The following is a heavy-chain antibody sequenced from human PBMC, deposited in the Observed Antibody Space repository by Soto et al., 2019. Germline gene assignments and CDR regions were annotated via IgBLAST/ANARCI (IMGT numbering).Heavy chain of an antibody. CDR2: INHSGST. CDR1: GGSFSGYS. V-gene: IGHV4-34*01. Sequence: PSETLSLTCAVYGGSFSGYSWTWIRQPPGKGLEWIGEINHSGSTKYNPSLESRVTISLDTSKNQFSLKLSSVTAADTAVYYCARGPSKAGYSSSWYYYSYGMDVWGQGTTVTVSS. CDR3: ARGPSKAGYSSSWYYYSYGMDV. D-gene: IGHD6-13*01. J-gene: IGHJ6*02.